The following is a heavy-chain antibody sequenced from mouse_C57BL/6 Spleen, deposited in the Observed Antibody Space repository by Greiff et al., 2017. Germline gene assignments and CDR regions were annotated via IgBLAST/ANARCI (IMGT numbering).Heavy chain of an antibody. J-gene: IGHJ4*01. CDR3: ARDYYGSSYDYAMDY. Sequence: VQLQQPGAELVKPGASVKLSCKASGYTFTSYWMHWVKQRPGRGLEWIGRIYPDSGGTKYNEKFKSKATLTVDKPSSTAYMQLSSLTSEDSAVYYCARDYYGSSYDYAMDYWGQGTSVTVSA. D-gene: IGHD1-1*01. V-gene: IGHV1-72*01. CDR1: GYTFTSYW. CDR2: IYPDSGGT.